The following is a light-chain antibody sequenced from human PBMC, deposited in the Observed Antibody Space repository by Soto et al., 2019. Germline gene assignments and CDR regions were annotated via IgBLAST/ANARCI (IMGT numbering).Light chain of an antibody. J-gene: IGKJ4*01. CDR2: EAS. CDR1: QSVSSN. CDR3: QKHINWPLT. V-gene: IGKV3D-15*01. Sequence: EIVMTQSPATLSVSPGEGATLSCRASQSVSSNLAWCQQKPGQAPRLLIYEASNRATGIPARFSGSGSGAHLTLTISSLESEAFALYYCQKHINWPLTFGGGTKVDIK.